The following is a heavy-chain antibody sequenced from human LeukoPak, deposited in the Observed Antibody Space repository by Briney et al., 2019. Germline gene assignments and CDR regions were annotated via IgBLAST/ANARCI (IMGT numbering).Heavy chain of an antibody. V-gene: IGHV1-69*13. CDR3: ARVLVDFWSGSTYYYCGMDV. CDR2: IIPIFGTA. D-gene: IGHD3-3*01. J-gene: IGHJ6*02. Sequence: ASVKVSCKASGGTFSSYAISWVRQAPGQGLEWMGGIIPIFGTANYAQKFQGRVTITADESTSTAYMELSSLRSEDTAVYYCARVLVDFWSGSTYYYCGMDVWGQGTTVTVSS. CDR1: GGTFSSYA.